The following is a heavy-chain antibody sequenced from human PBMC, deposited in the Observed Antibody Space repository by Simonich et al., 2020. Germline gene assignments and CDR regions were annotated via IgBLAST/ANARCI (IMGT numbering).Heavy chain of an antibody. CDR2: INPNSGGT. Sequence: QVQLVQSGAEVKKPGASVKVSCKASGYTFTGYYMHWVRQAPGQGLGWMGWINPNSGGTNYAQKFQGRVTMTRETSISTAYMERGRLGSDDTAVYYCARDRAARYYYYYYMDVWGKGTTVTVSS. CDR3: ARDRAARYYYYYYMDV. D-gene: IGHD6-6*01. J-gene: IGHJ6*03. CDR1: GYTFTGYY. V-gene: IGHV1-2*02.